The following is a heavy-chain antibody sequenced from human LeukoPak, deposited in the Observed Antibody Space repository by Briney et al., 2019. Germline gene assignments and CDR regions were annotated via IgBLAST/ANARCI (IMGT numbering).Heavy chain of an antibody. V-gene: IGHV6-1*01. J-gene: IGHJ4*02. D-gene: IGHD6-13*01. Sequence: SQTLSLTCAISGDSVSSNSGAWNWIRQSPSRGLERLGRTYYRSKWYHDYAVSVKSRISINPDTSKNQFSLLLTSVTPEDTAVYYCARDSSTWYSAAPFDYWGQGTLVTVSS. CDR1: GDSVSSNSGA. CDR2: TYYRSKWYH. CDR3: ARDSSTWYSAAPFDY.